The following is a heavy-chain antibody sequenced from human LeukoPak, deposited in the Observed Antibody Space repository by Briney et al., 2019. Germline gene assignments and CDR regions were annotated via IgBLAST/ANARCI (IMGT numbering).Heavy chain of an antibody. J-gene: IGHJ6*02. CDR2: MNPNSGNT. CDR3: ARRSPDDSPLRYFDWLSNHYYYYGMDV. Sequence: WASVKVSCKASGYTFTSYDINWVRQATGQGLEWMGWMNPNSGNTGYAQKFQGRVTMTRNTSISTAYMELSSLRSEDTAAYYCARRSPDDSPLRYFDWLSNHYYYYGMDVWGQGTTVTVSS. V-gene: IGHV1-8*01. D-gene: IGHD3-9*01. CDR1: GYTFTSYD.